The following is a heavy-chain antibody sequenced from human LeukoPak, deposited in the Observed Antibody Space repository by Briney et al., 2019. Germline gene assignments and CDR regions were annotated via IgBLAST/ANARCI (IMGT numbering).Heavy chain of an antibody. V-gene: IGHV3-66*01. D-gene: IGHD3-22*01. Sequence: GGSLRLSCAASGFTFSSYSMNWVRQAPGKGLEWVSVIHSGGSTNYADSVKGRFTISRDNSKNTLYLQMNSLRAEDTAVYYCTRDSNYYESSGYYYVWGQGTLVTVSS. CDR2: IHSGGST. CDR3: TRDSNYYESSGYYYV. J-gene: IGHJ4*02. CDR1: GFTFSSYS.